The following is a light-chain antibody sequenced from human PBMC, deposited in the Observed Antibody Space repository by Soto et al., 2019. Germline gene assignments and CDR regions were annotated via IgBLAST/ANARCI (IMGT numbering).Light chain of an antibody. CDR2: EVS. V-gene: IGLV2-14*01. J-gene: IGLJ1*01. Sequence: QSALTQPASVSGSPGQSITISCTGTSSDVGGYNYVSWSQQHPGKAPKLVIYEVSNRPSGVSNRFSGSKSGNTASLTISGLQAEDEADYYCGSYAGGNTFVFGTGTKLTVL. CDR1: SSDVGGYNY. CDR3: GSYAGGNTFV.